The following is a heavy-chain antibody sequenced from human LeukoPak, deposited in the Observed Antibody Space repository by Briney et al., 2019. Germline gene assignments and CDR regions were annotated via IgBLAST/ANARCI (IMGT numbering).Heavy chain of an antibody. D-gene: IGHD1-1*01. Sequence: GGSLRLSCAASGFTFSSYAMHWVRQALGKGLEWVAVISYDGSNKYYADSVKGRFTISRDNSKNTLYLQMNSLRAEDTAVYYCARSAATTVYYYYMDVWGKGTTVTVSS. J-gene: IGHJ6*03. CDR2: ISYDGSNK. CDR1: GFTFSSYA. CDR3: ARSAATTVYYYYMDV. V-gene: IGHV3-30-3*01.